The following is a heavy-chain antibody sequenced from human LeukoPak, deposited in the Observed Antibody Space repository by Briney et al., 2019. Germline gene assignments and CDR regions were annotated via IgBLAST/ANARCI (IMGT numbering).Heavy chain of an antibody. CDR3: AKEMGDYGSGSYHY. J-gene: IGHJ4*02. V-gene: IGHV3-23*01. CDR2: ISGSGGST. CDR1: GFTFSSYV. Sequence: PGGSLRLSCAASGFTFSSYVMSWVRQAPGKGLEWVSAISGSGGSTYYADSVKGRFTISRDNSKNTLYLQMNSLRVEDTAVYYCAKEMGDYGSGSYHYWGQGTLVTVSS. D-gene: IGHD3-10*01.